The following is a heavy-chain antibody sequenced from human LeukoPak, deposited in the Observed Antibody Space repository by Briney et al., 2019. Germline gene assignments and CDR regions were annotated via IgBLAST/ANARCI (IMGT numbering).Heavy chain of an antibody. CDR2: ISWNSGSI. D-gene: IGHD6-19*01. Sequence: PGGSLRLSCAASGFTFSNYGMHWVRQAPGKGLEWVSGISWNSGSIGYADSVKGRFTISRDNAKNSLYLQMNSLRAEDTALYYCAKAVAGTPFDYWGQGTLVTVSS. CDR1: GFTFSNYG. V-gene: IGHV3-9*01. CDR3: AKAVAGTPFDY. J-gene: IGHJ4*02.